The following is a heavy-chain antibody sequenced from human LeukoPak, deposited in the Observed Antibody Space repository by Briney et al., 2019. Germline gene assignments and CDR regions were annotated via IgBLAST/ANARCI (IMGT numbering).Heavy chain of an antibody. J-gene: IGHJ4*02. V-gene: IGHV1-46*01. CDR3: ARDQGGFDY. CDR2: IYPRDGST. Sequence: ASVKVSCKASGYTFTSNYIHWVRQAPGQGLEWMGMIYPRDGSTSYAQKFQGRVTVTRDTSTSTVHMELSGLRSEDTAVYYCARDQGGFDYWGQGTLVTVSS. CDR1: GYTFTSNY.